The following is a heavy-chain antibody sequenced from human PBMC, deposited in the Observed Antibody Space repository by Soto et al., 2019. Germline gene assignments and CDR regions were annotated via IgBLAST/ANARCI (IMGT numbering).Heavy chain of an antibody. J-gene: IGHJ3*02. CDR2: IWYDGSNK. CDR3: ARGGHYYDSSGYYPTYAFDI. Sequence: HPGGSLRLSCAASGFTFSSYGMHWVRQAPGKGLEWVAVIWYDGSNKYYADSVKGRFTISRDNSKNTLYLQMNSLRAEDTAVYYCARGGHYYDSSGYYPTYAFDIWGQGTVVTVSS. D-gene: IGHD3-22*01. CDR1: GFTFSSYG. V-gene: IGHV3-33*01.